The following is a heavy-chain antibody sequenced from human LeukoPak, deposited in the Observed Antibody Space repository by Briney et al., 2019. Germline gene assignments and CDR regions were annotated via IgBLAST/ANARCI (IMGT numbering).Heavy chain of an antibody. J-gene: IGHJ4*02. CDR2: TNPNTGDT. D-gene: IGHD3-22*01. CDR3: ARDRGYYYDTSDFYFAPLTLDY. V-gene: IGHV1-2*02. Sequence: GASVTVSCKASAYTFTGYYMHWVRQAPGQGLEWMGWTNPNTGDTNFAQKFQGRVTMTSDTSIRTAYMELNRLRSDDTAMYYCARDRGYYYDTSDFYFAPLTLDYWGRGTLVTVSS. CDR1: AYTFTGYY.